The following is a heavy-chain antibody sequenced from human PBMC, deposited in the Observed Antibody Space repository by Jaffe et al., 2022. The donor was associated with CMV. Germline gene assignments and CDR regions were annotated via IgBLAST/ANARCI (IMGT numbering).Heavy chain of an antibody. CDR1: GFTFSSYA. Sequence: EVQLLESGGGLVQPGGSLRLSCAASGFTFSSYAMSWVRQAPGKGLEWVSAISGSGGSTYYADSVKGRFTISRDNSKNTLYLQMNSLRAEDTAVYYCARYMVRGVIIIVDVRYYYGMDVWGQGTTVTVSS. CDR3: ARYMVRGVIIIVDVRYYYGMDV. D-gene: IGHD3-10*01. CDR2: ISGSGGST. J-gene: IGHJ6*02. V-gene: IGHV3-23*01.